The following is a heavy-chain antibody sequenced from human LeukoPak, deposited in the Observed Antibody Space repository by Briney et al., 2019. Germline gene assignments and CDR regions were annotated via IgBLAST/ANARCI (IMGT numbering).Heavy chain of an antibody. CDR2: IYYSGST. Sequence: SETLSLTCTVSGGSISSYYWSWIRQPPGKGLEWIGYIYYSGSTNYNPSLKSRVTISVDTSKNQFSLKLSSVTAADTAVYYCARDRYYGSGSYLHSYYYYGMDVWGQGTTVTVSS. CDR1: GGSISSYY. J-gene: IGHJ6*02. D-gene: IGHD3-10*01. CDR3: ARDRYYGSGSYLHSYYYYGMDV. V-gene: IGHV4-59*01.